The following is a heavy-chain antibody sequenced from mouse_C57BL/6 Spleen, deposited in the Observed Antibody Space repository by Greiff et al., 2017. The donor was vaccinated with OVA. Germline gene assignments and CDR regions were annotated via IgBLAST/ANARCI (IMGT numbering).Heavy chain of an antibody. Sequence: VQLKQSGAELARPGASVKLSCKASGYTFTSYGISWVKQRTGQGLEWIGEIYPRSGNTYYNEKFKGKATLTADKSSSTAYMELRSLTSEDSAVYFCARGGTTVVAPYAMDYWGQGTSVTVSS. CDR3: ARGGTTVVAPYAMDY. D-gene: IGHD1-1*01. J-gene: IGHJ4*01. CDR1: GYTFTSYG. V-gene: IGHV1-81*01. CDR2: IYPRSGNT.